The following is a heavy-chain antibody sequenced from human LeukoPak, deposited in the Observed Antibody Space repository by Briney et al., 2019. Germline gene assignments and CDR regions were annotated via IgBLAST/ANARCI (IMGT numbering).Heavy chain of an antibody. D-gene: IGHD1-14*01. CDR3: ARDQTQTGPTTVDH. J-gene: IGHJ4*02. V-gene: IGHV3-74*01. CDR1: GFSFSSYW. Sequence: GGSLRLSCVASGFSFSSYWMHWVRQDPGKGLMWVARISSDGSDTKYGDSVKGRFTISRDNAKNTLYLQMNSLRAEDTAAHYCARDQTQTGPTTVDHWGQGTQVTVSS. CDR2: ISSDGSDT.